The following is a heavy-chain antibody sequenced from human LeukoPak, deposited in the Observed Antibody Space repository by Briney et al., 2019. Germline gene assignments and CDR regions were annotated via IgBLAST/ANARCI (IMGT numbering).Heavy chain of an antibody. Sequence: AGSLRLSCAASGVTFSSYAMTWVRQAPGKGLEWVSTITGSAAGTYYADSVKGRFTISRDNSKNTLYLQMNSLSPEDTAVYYCAKNRTRASYDYWGQGTLVTVSS. CDR3: AKNRTRASYDY. J-gene: IGHJ4*02. CDR1: GVTFSSYA. V-gene: IGHV3-23*01. CDR2: ITGSAAGT.